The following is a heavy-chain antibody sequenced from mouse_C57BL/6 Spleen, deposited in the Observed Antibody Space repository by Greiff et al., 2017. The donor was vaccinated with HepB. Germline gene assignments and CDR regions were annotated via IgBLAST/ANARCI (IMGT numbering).Heavy chain of an antibody. V-gene: IGHV1-81*01. J-gene: IGHJ2*01. CDR2: IYPRSGNT. CDR1: GYTFTSYG. D-gene: IGHD2-2*01. Sequence: VQLVESGAELARPGASVKLSCKASGYTFTSYGISWVKQRTGQGLEWIGEIYPRSGNTYYNEKFKGKATLTADKSSSTAYMELRSLTSEDSAVYFCAKSRSTMVTTWDYWGQGTTLTVSS. CDR3: AKSRSTMVTTWDY.